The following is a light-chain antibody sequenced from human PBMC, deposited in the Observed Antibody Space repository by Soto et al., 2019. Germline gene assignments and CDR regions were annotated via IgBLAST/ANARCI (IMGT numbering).Light chain of an antibody. CDR3: CSFTSSSTVV. CDR1: STDFENYNL. V-gene: IGLV2-14*02. CDR2: EGT. J-gene: IGLJ3*02. Sequence: QSALTQPASVSGSPGQSITISCTRSSTDFENYNLVSWYQHCPDKAPKLIIYEGTKRPSEISDRFSGSESDTTASLIISGLQAEDEADYYCCSFTSSSTVVFGGGTKVTVL.